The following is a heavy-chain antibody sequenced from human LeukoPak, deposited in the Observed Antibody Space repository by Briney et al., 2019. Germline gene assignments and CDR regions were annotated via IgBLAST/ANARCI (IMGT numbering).Heavy chain of an antibody. D-gene: IGHD3/OR15-3a*01. CDR1: GYSISSGYY. CDR2: IFYNGST. J-gene: IGHJ6*03. CDR3: ARVISPEIYFYFSEYYYMDV. Sequence: SETLSLTCTVSGYSISSGYYWGWIRPPPGKGLEWIGYIFYNGSTNYNPSLKRRVTISMDTSKNQFSLNLSSVTAADTAVYFCARVISPEIYFYFSEYYYMDVWGKGATVTVSS. V-gene: IGHV4-61*01.